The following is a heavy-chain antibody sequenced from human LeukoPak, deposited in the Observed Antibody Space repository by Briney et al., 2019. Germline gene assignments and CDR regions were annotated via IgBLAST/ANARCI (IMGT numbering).Heavy chain of an antibody. D-gene: IGHD1-26*01. CDR2: AHSTEST. CDR1: GDSISSYF. J-gene: IGHJ5*02. CDR3: ARDSHSIDIATPGGFDP. V-gene: IGHV4-59*01. Sequence: SETLSLTCTVPGDSISSYFWSWIRQPPGKGLEWIGYAHSTESTNYNPSLKSRVTISADASKNQFSLNLRFVTAADTAVYYCARDSHSIDIATPGGFDPWGQGTLVTVSS.